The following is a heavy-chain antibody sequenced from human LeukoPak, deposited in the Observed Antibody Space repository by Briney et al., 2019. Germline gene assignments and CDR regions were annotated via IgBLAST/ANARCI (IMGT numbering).Heavy chain of an antibody. Sequence: GASVKVSCKPSGYTFTSYGISWVREAPGPGLEWMGWISAYNGKTNYARKLQGRVTMTTDTSTSPASMELRNPRSADTAVYYCARPPSILSDSSGYYTWYFELWGRGTLVTVSS. CDR2: ISAYNGKT. J-gene: IGHJ2*01. V-gene: IGHV1-18*01. CDR1: GYTFTSYG. CDR3: ARPPSILSDSSGYYTWYFEL. D-gene: IGHD3-22*01.